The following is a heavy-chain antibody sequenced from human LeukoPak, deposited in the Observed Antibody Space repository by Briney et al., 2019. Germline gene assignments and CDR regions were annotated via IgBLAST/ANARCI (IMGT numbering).Heavy chain of an antibody. D-gene: IGHD3-22*01. J-gene: IGHJ5*02. CDR1: GGSISSYY. CDR2: IYTSGST. V-gene: IGHV4-4*07. Sequence: NPSETLSLTCTVSGGSISSYYWSWIRQPAGKGLEWIGRIYTSGSTNYNPSLKSRVTMSVDTSKNQFSLKLSSVTAADTAVYYCARERYYYDSSGRGGFDPWGQGTLVTVSS. CDR3: ARERYYYDSSGRGGFDP.